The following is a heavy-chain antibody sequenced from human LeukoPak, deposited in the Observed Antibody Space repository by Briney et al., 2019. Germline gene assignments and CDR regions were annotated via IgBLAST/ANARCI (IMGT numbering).Heavy chain of an antibody. CDR3: ARLVKTYYDFWSGYQTGAFDI. J-gene: IGHJ3*02. CDR2: INHSGST. CDR1: GGSFSGYY. Sequence: SETLSLTCAVYGGSFSGYYWSWIRQPPGKGREWIGEINHSGSTNYNPSLKRRVTISVDTSKNQFSLKLSSVTAADTAVYYCARLVKTYYDFWSGYQTGAFDIWGQGTMVTVSS. D-gene: IGHD3-3*01. V-gene: IGHV4-34*01.